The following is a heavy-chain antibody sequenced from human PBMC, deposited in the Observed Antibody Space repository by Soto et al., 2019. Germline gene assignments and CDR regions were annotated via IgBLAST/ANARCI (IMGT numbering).Heavy chain of an antibody. CDR1: GYTFTNYG. J-gene: IGHJ4*02. D-gene: IGHD3-10*01. V-gene: IGHV1-18*01. CDR3: ARDLDGSGSYYTDY. Sequence: XSVKVSCKASGYTFTNYGISWVRQAPGQGLEWMGWISHWGKTNYAQKLQGRVTMTTDTSASTAFMELRSLRSDDTAMYFCARDLDGSGSYYTDYWGQGTLVTVSS. CDR2: ISHWGKT.